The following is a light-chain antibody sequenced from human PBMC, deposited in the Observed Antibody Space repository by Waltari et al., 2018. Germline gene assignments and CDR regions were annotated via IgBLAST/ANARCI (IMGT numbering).Light chain of an antibody. J-gene: IGLJ2*01. V-gene: IGLV2-14*01. Sequence: QSVLTQPASVSGSPGQSITISCTGTSSAVGGYNYVSWYQHHPGKAPKVMIYEVSNRPSGVSNRFSGSKSGNTASLTISGLQAEDEADYYCSSYTSSSTVVFGGGTKLTVL. CDR2: EVS. CDR3: SSYTSSSTVV. CDR1: SSAVGGYNY.